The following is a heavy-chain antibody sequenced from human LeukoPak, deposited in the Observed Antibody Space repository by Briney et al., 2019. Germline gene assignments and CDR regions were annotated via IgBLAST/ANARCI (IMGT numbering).Heavy chain of an antibody. V-gene: IGHV3-48*03. CDR3: ARDGATYYYDSSGYYFDY. J-gene: IGHJ4*02. CDR1: GFTFSNYE. CDR2: ISGNGNTI. Sequence: PGGSLRLSCAASGFTFSNYEMNWVRQAPGKGLEWLSYISGNGNTIYYADSVKGRFTISRDNAKNSLYLQMNSLRAEDTAVYYCARDGATYYYDSSGYYFDYWGQGTLVTVSS. D-gene: IGHD3-22*01.